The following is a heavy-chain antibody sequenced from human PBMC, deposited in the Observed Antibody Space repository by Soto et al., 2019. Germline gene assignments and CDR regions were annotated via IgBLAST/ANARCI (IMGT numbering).Heavy chain of an antibody. CDR3: ARTRRASYYYYGMDV. CDR2: IIPIFGTA. Sequence: EASVKVSCKASGYTFTGYYAISWVRQAPGQGLEWMGGIIPIFGTANYAQKFQGRVTITADESTSTAYMELSSLRSEDTAVYYCARTRRASYYYYGMDVWGQGTTVTVSS. V-gene: IGHV1-69*13. J-gene: IGHJ6*02. CDR1: GYTFTGYYA.